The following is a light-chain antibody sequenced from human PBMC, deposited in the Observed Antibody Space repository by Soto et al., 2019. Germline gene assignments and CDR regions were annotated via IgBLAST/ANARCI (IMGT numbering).Light chain of an antibody. Sequence: EIVLTQSPGTLSLSPGERATLSCRASQSVSSSLLAWYQQKPGQAPRLLIYGASSRATGIPDRFSGSGSGTDFTRTISRLEPEDFAVYYCQQYGRSPPWTFGQGTKVEIK. J-gene: IGKJ1*01. V-gene: IGKV3-20*01. CDR1: QSVSSSL. CDR3: QQYGRSPPWT. CDR2: GAS.